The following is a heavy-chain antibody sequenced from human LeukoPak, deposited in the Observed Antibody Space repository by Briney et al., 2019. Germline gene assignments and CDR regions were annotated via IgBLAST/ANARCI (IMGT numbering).Heavy chain of an antibody. CDR3: ARHNYDFWSGYYWPLGNWFDP. CDR2: IYYSGST. Sequence: SETLSLTCTVSGGSISSYYWSWIQQPPGKGLEWIGYIYYSGSTNYNPSLKSRVTISVDTSKNQFSLKLSSVTAADTAVYYCARHNYDFWSGYYWPLGNWFDPWGQGTLVTVSS. D-gene: IGHD3-3*01. V-gene: IGHV4-59*08. CDR1: GGSISSYY. J-gene: IGHJ5*02.